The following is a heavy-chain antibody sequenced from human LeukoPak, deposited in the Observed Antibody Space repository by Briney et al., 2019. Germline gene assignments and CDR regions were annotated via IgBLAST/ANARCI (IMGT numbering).Heavy chain of an antibody. CDR2: INSDGSST. J-gene: IGHJ4*02. V-gene: IGHV3-74*01. Sequence: GVSLRLSCAASGFTFRSYWMHWVRQAPGKGLVWVSRINSDGSSTSYADSVKGRFTISRDNDKNTLYLQMNGLRAEDTALYYCARDGKRGYSYGYTDYWGQGTLVTVSS. CDR1: GFTFRSYW. D-gene: IGHD5-18*01. CDR3: ARDGKRGYSYGYTDY.